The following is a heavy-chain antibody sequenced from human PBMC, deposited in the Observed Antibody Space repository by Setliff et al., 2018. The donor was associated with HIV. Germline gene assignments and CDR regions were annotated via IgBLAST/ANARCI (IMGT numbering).Heavy chain of an antibody. CDR3: ARAPGPYGDYNWFDP. V-gene: IGHV4-34*01. CDR1: GGSFSDYY. Sequence: SETLSLTCAVYGGSFSDYYWTWIRQSPGKGLEWIGEINHRGSTNYNPSLKSRVTVSVDTSKNQFSLKLNSVTAADTAVYYCARAPGPYGDYNWFDPWGQGALVTVSS. J-gene: IGHJ5*02. CDR2: INHRGST. D-gene: IGHD4-17*01.